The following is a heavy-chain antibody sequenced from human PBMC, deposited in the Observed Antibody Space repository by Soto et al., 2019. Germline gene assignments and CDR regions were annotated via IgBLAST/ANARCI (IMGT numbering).Heavy chain of an antibody. CDR1: GSTFSSYT. J-gene: IGHJ3*02. CDR3: ASPERNGDASWQDAFDI. CDR2: IIPILGIA. V-gene: IGHV1-69*02. D-gene: IGHD4-17*01. Sequence: QVQLVQVGAEVKKPGSSVKVSCKASGSTFSSYTISWVRQAPGQGPEWMGRIIPILGIANYAQKFQGRVTITADKATSTAYMELSSQRAEDTAVYYCASPERNGDASWQDAFDIWGQGTMVAVSS.